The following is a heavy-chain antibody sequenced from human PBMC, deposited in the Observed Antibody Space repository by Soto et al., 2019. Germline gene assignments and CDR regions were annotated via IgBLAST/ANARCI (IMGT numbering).Heavy chain of an antibody. Sequence: SETLSLTCAVSGGSISSGGYSWSWIRQPPGKGLEWIGYIYHSGSTYYNPSLKSRVTISVDRSKNQFSLKLSSVTAADTAVYYCARAPKYCSSTSCYQGWFDPWGQGTLVTVPQ. J-gene: IGHJ5*02. CDR1: GGSISSGGYS. CDR3: ARAPKYCSSTSCYQGWFDP. D-gene: IGHD2-2*01. V-gene: IGHV4-30-2*01. CDR2: IYHSGST.